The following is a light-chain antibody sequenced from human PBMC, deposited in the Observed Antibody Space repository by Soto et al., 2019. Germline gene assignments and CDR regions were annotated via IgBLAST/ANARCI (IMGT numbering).Light chain of an antibody. CDR1: SSDVGGYNY. V-gene: IGLV2-8*01. J-gene: IGLJ3*02. Sequence: QSVLTQPPSASGSPGHSVTISCPGTSSDVGGYNYVSWYQQYPGRAPKLMIYEVTKRPSGVPDRFSGSKSGNTASLTVSGLQAEDEADYYCSSYAASNNFYFVFGGGTKLTVL. CDR3: SSYAASNNFYFV. CDR2: EVT.